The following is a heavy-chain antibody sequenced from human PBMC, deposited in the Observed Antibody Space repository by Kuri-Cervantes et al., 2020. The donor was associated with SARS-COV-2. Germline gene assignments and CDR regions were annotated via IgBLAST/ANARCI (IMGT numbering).Heavy chain of an antibody. D-gene: IGHD2-2*01. V-gene: IGHV4-39*01. CDR2: IYHSGST. J-gene: IGHJ1*01. CDR3: ARQGVVPAARIYFQH. Sequence: GSLRLSCTASGGSISSSSYYWGWIRQPPGKGLEWIGSIYHSGSTYYNPSLKSRVTISVDTSKNQFSLKLSSVTAADTAVYYCARQGVVPAARIYFQHWGQGTLVTVSS. CDR1: GGSISSSSYY.